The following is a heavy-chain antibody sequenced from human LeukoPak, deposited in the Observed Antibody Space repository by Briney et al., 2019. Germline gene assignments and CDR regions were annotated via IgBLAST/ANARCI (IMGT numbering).Heavy chain of an antibody. V-gene: IGHV3-21*01. D-gene: IGHD6-19*01. CDR2: ISSSSSYI. Sequence: PGGSLRLSCAASGFTFSSYSMNWVRQAPGKGLEWVSSISSSSSYIYYADSVKGRFTISRDNAKNSLYLQMNSLRAEDTAVYYCASTSGEQWRLHYYYGMDVWGQGTTVTVSS. CDR3: ASTSGEQWRLHYYYGMDV. J-gene: IGHJ6*02. CDR1: GFTFSSYS.